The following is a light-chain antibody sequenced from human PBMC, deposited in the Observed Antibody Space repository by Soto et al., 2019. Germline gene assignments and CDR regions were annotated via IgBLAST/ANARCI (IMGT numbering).Light chain of an antibody. CDR1: QSISSW. V-gene: IGKV1-5*03. CDR3: QRYHGYGSWT. CDR2: KPS. J-gene: IGKJ1*01. Sequence: DIQMTQSPSTLSASVGDRVTITCRASQSISSWLAWYQQKPGEAPKLLIYKPSTLESGVPSRFSGSASGTEFTLPLSSLQPDDFATYYCQRYHGYGSWTFGQGTKVEIK.